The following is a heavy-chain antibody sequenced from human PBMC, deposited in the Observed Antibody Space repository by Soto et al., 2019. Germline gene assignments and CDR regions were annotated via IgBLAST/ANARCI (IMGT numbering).Heavy chain of an antibody. CDR1: GFTVRSNY. D-gene: IGHD1-20*01. CDR2: IYSGGST. CDR3: ARAITGTTAFDY. J-gene: IGHJ4*02. Sequence: SLRLSCAASGFTVRSNYMSWVRQAPGKGLEWVSVIYSGGSTYYADSVKGRFTISRDNSKNTLYLQMNSLRADDTAVYYCARAITGTTAFDYWGQGTLVTVSS. V-gene: IGHV3-53*01.